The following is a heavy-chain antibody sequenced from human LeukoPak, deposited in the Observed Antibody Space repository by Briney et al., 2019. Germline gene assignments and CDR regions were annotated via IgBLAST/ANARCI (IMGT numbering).Heavy chain of an antibody. CDR3: ARVGSRGFDP. V-gene: IGHV4-4*07. D-gene: IGHD6-13*01. Sequence: SETLSLTCTVSGGSISSYYWSWIRQPAGKGLVWIGRIYTSGSTNYNPSLKSRVTMSVDTSKNQFSLKLSSVTAADTAVYYCARVGSRGFDPWGQGTLVTVSS. J-gene: IGHJ5*02. CDR2: IYTSGST. CDR1: GGSISSYY.